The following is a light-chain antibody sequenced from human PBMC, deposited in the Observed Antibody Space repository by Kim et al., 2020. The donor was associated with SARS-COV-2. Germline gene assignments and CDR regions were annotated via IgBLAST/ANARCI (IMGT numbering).Light chain of an antibody. CDR2: RAV. CDR3: QQSNDFPWT. J-gene: IGKJ1*01. V-gene: IGKV1-5*03. CDR1: QSIGRW. Sequence: ASVGDRVTITCRASQSIGRWLAWYQQKAGKAPKVLIYRAVNLQSGVPSRFSGGGSGTEFTLTISSLQPDDLATYYCQQSNDFPWTFGQGTKVEIK.